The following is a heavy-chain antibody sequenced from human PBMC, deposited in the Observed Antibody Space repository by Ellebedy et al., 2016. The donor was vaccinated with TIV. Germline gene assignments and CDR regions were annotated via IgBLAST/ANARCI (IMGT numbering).Heavy chain of an antibody. J-gene: IGHJ4*02. CDR1: GFTFSSYA. V-gene: IGHV3-64*01. CDR3: ARDWGADY. Sequence: GESLKISCAASGFTFSSYAMHWVRQAPGKGLEYVSTITSNGGSTYYANSVKGRFTISRDNSKNTLYLQMGSLRAEDMAVYYCARDWGADYWGQGTLVTVSS. D-gene: IGHD3-16*01. CDR2: ITSNGGST.